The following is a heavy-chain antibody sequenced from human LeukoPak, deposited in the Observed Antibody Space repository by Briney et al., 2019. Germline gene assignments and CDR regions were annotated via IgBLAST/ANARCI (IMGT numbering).Heavy chain of an antibody. D-gene: IGHD2-21*02. Sequence: GGSLRLSCAASGFTVNSKYMNWIRQAPGKGLEWVSYISSSGSTIYYADSVKGRFTISRDNAKKSLYLQMNSLRVEDTAVYYCARVETGNSYWGQGTLVTVSS. V-gene: IGHV3-11*01. CDR3: ARVETGNSY. CDR2: ISSSGSTI. CDR1: GFTVNSKY. J-gene: IGHJ4*02.